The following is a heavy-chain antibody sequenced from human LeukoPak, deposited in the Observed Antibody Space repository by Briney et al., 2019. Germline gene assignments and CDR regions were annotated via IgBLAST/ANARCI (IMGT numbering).Heavy chain of an antibody. J-gene: IGHJ4*02. Sequence: PGGSLRLSCAASGFTFSSHDMNWVRQAPGKWLEWVSTISGSGGSTYYADSVKGRFTISRNNSKNTLYLQMNSLRAEDTAVYYCARCSGGSWYYYCVQWGQGTVDTVSS. CDR2: ISGSGGST. D-gene: IGHD2-15*01. CDR1: GFTFSSHD. V-gene: IGHV3-23*01. CDR3: ARCSGGSWYYYCVQ.